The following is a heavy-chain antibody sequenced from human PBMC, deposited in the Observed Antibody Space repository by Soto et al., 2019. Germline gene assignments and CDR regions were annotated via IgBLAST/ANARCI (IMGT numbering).Heavy chain of an antibody. Sequence: SGPTLVNPTQTLTLTCTFSGFSLSTSGVGVGWIRQPPGKALEWLALIYWDDDKRYSPSLKSRLTITKDTSKNQVVLTMTNMDPVDTATDYCAHRGGGYYDSSGYYYFDYWGQGTLVTVSS. J-gene: IGHJ4*02. CDR3: AHRGGGYYDSSGYYYFDY. D-gene: IGHD3-22*01. CDR2: IYWDDDK. CDR1: GFSLSTSGVG. V-gene: IGHV2-5*02.